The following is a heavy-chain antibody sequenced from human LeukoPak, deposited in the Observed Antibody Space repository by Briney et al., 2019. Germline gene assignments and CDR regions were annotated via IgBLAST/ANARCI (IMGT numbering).Heavy chain of an antibody. CDR1: GYTFTGYY. CDR3: ARDHGTMVRGVIRPYYYYGMDV. V-gene: IGHV1-2*02. Sequence: GASVKVSCKASGYTFTGYYMHWVRQAPGQGLEWMGWINPNSGGTNYAQKFQGRVTMTRDTSISTAYMELSRLRSDDTAVYYRARDHGTMVRGVIRPYYYYGMDVWGQGTTVTVSS. CDR2: INPNSGGT. D-gene: IGHD3-10*01. J-gene: IGHJ6*02.